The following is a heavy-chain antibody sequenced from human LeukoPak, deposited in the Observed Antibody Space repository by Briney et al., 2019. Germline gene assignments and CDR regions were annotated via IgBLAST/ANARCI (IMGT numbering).Heavy chain of an antibody. CDR3: ARGRGSGHKENWFDP. J-gene: IGHJ5*02. CDR2: MNPNSGNT. V-gene: IGHV1-8*01. CDR1: GYTFTSYD. D-gene: IGHD6-19*01. Sequence: ASVKVSCKASGYTFTSYDINWVRQATGQGLEWMGWMNPNSGNTGYAQKFQGRVTMTRNTSISTACMELSSLRSEDTAVYYCARGRGSGHKENWFDPWGQGTLVTVSS.